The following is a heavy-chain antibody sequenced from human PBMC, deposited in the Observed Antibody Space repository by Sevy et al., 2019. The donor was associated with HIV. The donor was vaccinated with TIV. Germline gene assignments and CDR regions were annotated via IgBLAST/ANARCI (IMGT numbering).Heavy chain of an antibody. CDR2: VKQDMSEK. D-gene: IGHD3-22*01. V-gene: IGHV3-7*01. Sequence: GGSLRLSYATSGLTFSSNWMTWIRQAPGKGLEWVADVKQDMSEKYYADSVKGRFTISRDNAKNSLYLEMNSLRAEDTAVYYCARAQQITMLVVIGGLYFDFWGQRTLVTVSS. CDR3: ARAQQITMLVVIGGLYFDF. CDR1: GLTFSSNW. J-gene: IGHJ4*02.